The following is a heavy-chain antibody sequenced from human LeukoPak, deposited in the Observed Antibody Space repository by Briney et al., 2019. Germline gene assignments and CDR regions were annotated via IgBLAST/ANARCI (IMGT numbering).Heavy chain of an antibody. J-gene: IGHJ6*03. Sequence: PGGSLRLSCAASGFTFSSYGMHWVRQAPGKGLEWVAFIRYDGSNKYYADSVKGRFTISRDNSKNTLYLQMNSLRAEDTAVYYCAKDQNGFTWEPIYYYMDVWGKGTTVTVSS. V-gene: IGHV3-30*02. CDR1: GFTFSSYG. CDR3: AKDQNGFTWEPIYYYMDV. CDR2: IRYDGSNK. D-gene: IGHD1-14*01.